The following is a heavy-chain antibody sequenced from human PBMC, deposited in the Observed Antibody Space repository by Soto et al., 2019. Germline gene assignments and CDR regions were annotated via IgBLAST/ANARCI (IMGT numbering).Heavy chain of an antibody. J-gene: IGHJ4*02. V-gene: IGHV4-39*01. CDR3: ASRKRVVVPPTPFDY. Sequence: SETLSLTFTVPRGSISSSIYYWGWIRQPPGKGMEWIGSIYYRGSTYYNPCLKSQVTISVDTSKCQFSRKLRYLTAAYTAVYYCASRKRVVVPPTPFDYWGQGTLVTVSS. D-gene: IGHD3-22*01. CDR2: IYYRGST. CDR1: RGSISSSIYY.